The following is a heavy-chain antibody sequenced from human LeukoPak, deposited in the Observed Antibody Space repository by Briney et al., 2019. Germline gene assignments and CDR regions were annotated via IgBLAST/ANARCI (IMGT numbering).Heavy chain of an antibody. V-gene: IGHV3-23*01. J-gene: IGHJ6*02. Sequence: AGGSLRLSCAASGFTFSSYAMSWVRQAPGKGLEWVSSISGSGGTTYYADSVKGRFTISRDNSKNTLYLQMNSLRAEDTAVYYCTKDLSSWSGYSPYYGMDVWGQGTTVTFSS. D-gene: IGHD3-3*01. CDR1: GFTFSSYA. CDR3: TKDLSSWSGYSPYYGMDV. CDR2: ISGSGGTT.